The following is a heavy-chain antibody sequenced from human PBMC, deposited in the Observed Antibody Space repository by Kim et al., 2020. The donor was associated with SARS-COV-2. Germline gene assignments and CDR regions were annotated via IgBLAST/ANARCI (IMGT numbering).Heavy chain of an antibody. J-gene: IGHJ6*03. CDR1: GGSFSGYY. D-gene: IGHD6-13*01. V-gene: IGHV4-34*01. Sequence: SETLSLTCAVYGGSFSGYYWSWIRQPPGKGLEWIGVINHSGSTNYNPSLKSRVTISVDTSKNQFSLKLSSVTSADTAVYYCARAVGAAAKYYMDVWGKGTTVTVSS. CDR3: ARAVGAAAKYYMDV. CDR2: INHSGST.